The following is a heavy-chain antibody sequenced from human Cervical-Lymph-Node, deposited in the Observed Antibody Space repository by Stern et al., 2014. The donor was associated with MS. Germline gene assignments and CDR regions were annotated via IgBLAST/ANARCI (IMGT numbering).Heavy chain of an antibody. CDR3: ARDRANYGVFDY. J-gene: IGHJ4*02. CDR2: VSGHNGIT. D-gene: IGHD4/OR15-4a*01. CDR1: GYTFINYG. Sequence: MQLVESGGEVKKPGASVKVSCKTSGYTFINYGITWVRQAPGQGPEWTGWVSGHNGITNDARKFQDRVTITRDTSTSTAYMELRSLTPDDTAVYYCARDRANYGVFDYWGQGSLVTVSA. V-gene: IGHV1-18*01.